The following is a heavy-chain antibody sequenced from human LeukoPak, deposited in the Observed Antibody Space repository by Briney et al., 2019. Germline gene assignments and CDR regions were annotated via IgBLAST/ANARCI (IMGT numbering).Heavy chain of an antibody. J-gene: IGHJ6*03. CDR1: GGTFSSYA. CDR3: ARGLFDGVIAAADLPYYYYYMDV. D-gene: IGHD6-13*01. CDR2: IVPIFGTA. V-gene: IGHV1-69*13. Sequence: SVKVSCKASGGTFSSYAISWVRQAPGQGLEWMGGIVPIFGTANYAQKFQGRVTITADESTSTAYMELSSLRSEDTAVYYCARGLFDGVIAAADLPYYYYYMDVWGKGTTVTVSS.